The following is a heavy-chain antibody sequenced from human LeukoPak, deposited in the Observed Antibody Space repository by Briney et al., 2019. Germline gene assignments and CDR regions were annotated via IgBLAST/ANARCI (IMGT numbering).Heavy chain of an antibody. CDR2: ISSSGSTI. CDR3: AREPDFWSGSDY. V-gene: IGHV3-48*04. D-gene: IGHD3-3*01. CDR1: GFTFSSYA. Sequence: GGSLRLSCAASGFTFSSYAMSWVRQVPGKGLEWVSYISSSGSTIYYADSVKGRFTISRDNAKNSLYLQMNSLRAEDTAVYYCAREPDFWSGSDYWGQGTLVTVSS. J-gene: IGHJ4*02.